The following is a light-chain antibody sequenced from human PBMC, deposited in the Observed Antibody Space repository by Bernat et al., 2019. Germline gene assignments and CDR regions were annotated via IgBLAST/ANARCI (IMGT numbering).Light chain of an antibody. CDR3: QQGGSFPLS. V-gene: IGKV1D-12*01. CDR1: QGISRS. Sequence: DTQMTQSPSSVSASVGDRVTITCRASQGISRSLAWYQQIPGKAPKLLIYGASTLQSGVPSRFSGGGSGTDFTLTINNLQPEDFATYYCQQGGSFPLSFGGGTKVEI. CDR2: GAS. J-gene: IGKJ4*01.